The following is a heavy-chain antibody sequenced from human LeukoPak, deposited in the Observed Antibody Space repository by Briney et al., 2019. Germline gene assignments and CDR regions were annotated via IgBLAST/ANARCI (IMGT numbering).Heavy chain of an antibody. CDR1: GYTFTSYG. Sequence: ASLKVSCKASGYTFTSYGISWVRQAPGQGLEWMGWISAYNGNTNYAQKLQGRVTMTTDTSTSTAYMELRSLRSDDTAVYYCARDQDDFWSGYLDYWGQGTLVTVSS. D-gene: IGHD3-3*01. CDR3: ARDQDDFWSGYLDY. J-gene: IGHJ4*02. V-gene: IGHV1-18*01. CDR2: ISAYNGNT.